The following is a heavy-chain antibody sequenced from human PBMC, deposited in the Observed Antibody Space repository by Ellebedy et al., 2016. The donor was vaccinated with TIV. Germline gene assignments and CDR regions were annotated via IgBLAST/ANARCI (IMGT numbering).Heavy chain of an antibody. D-gene: IGHD6-19*01. CDR1: GGTFSSYA. Sequence: ASVKVSCKASGGTFSSYAISWVRQAPGQGLEWMGGIIPIFGTANYAQKFQGRVTITADESTSTAYMELSSLRSEDTAVYYCANTIAVAGSNVYYYGMDVWGQGTTVTVSS. CDR3: ANTIAVAGSNVYYYGMDV. CDR2: IIPIFGTA. J-gene: IGHJ6*02. V-gene: IGHV1-69*13.